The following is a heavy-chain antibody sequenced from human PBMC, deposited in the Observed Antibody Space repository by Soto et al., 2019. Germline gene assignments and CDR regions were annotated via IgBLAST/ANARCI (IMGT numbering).Heavy chain of an antibody. CDR3: ARDQNGSGNYYTRYFDY. J-gene: IGHJ4*02. Sequence: SETLSLTCAVSGGSINSRYWWSWVRQSPGKGLEWIGEIYHSGSTNYNPSLKSRVTISVDKSKNQFSLNLSSVTAADTAVYYCARDQNGSGNYYTRYFDYWGQGALVTVSS. CDR2: IYHSGST. D-gene: IGHD3-10*01. CDR1: GGSINSRYW. V-gene: IGHV4-4*02.